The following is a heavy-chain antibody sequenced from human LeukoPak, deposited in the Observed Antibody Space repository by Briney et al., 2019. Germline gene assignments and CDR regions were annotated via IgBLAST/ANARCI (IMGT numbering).Heavy chain of an antibody. CDR2: INPSSGGT. Sequence: ASVKVSCKASGYSFTGHYIHWVRQAPGQGLEWMGWINPSSGGTNYAQKFQGCVTMTRDMSINTAYMELSRLTSDDTAVYYCASFIYQHYYDSSGYPHGDAFDIWGQGTMVTVSS. D-gene: IGHD3-22*01. CDR3: ASFIYQHYYDSSGYPHGDAFDI. V-gene: IGHV1-2*04. CDR1: GYSFTGHY. J-gene: IGHJ3*02.